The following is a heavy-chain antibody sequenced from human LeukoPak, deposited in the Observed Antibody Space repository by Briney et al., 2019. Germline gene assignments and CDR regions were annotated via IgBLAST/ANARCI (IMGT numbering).Heavy chain of an antibody. CDR1: GFTFSSYA. CDR2: ISGSGGST. CDR3: ARVIPRPYRAEYFQH. V-gene: IGHV3-23*01. Sequence: GGSLRLSCAASGFTFSSYAMSWVRQAPGKGLEWVSVISGSGGSTYYADSVKGRFTISRDNSKNTLYLQINSLRAEDTAVYYCARVIPRPYRAEYFQHWGQGTLVTVSS. D-gene: IGHD2/OR15-2a*01. J-gene: IGHJ1*01.